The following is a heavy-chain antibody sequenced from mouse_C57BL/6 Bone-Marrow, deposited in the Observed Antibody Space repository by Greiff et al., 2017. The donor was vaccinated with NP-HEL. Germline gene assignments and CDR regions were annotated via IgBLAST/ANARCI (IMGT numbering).Heavy chain of an antibody. D-gene: IGHD3-1*01. J-gene: IGHJ2*01. CDR2: ISYDGSN. V-gene: IGHV3-6*01. CDR3: ARDRGSFDY. Sequence: EVQLQQSGPGLVKPSQSLSLTCSVTGYSITSGYYWNWIRQFPGNKLEWMGYISYDGSNKYNPSLKNRISITRDTSKNQFFLKLNSVTTEDTATYYCARDRGSFDYWGQGTTLTVSS. CDR1: GYSITSGYY.